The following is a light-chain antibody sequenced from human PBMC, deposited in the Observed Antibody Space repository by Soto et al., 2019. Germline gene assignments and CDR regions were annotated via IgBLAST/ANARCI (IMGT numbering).Light chain of an antibody. CDR1: QSVLYSSNNKNY. CDR3: QQYYSTPIT. J-gene: IGKJ5*01. Sequence: DLVLTQSPDSLAVSLGERATINRKSSQSVLYSSNNKNYLAWYQQKPGQPPKLLIYWASTRESGVPDRFSGSGSGTDFTLTISSLQAEDVAAYYCQQYYSTPITFGQGTRLEIK. V-gene: IGKV4-1*01. CDR2: WAS.